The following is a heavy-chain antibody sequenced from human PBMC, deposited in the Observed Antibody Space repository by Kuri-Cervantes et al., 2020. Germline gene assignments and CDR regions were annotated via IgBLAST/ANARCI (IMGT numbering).Heavy chain of an antibody. CDR3: ARDWDSSGWYLGFDY. V-gene: IGHV3-30-3*01. J-gene: IGHJ4*02. CDR1: GGSISSSS. CDR2: ISYDGSNK. D-gene: IGHD6-19*01. Sequence: LSLTCTVSGGSISSSSYYWGWIRQPPGKGLEWVAVISYDGSNKYYADSVKGRFTISRDNSKNTLYLQMNSLRAEDTAVYYCARDWDSSGWYLGFDYWGQGTLVTVSS.